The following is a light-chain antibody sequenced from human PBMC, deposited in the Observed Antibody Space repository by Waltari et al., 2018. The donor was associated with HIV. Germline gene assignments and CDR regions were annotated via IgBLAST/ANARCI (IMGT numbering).Light chain of an antibody. J-gene: IGLJ1*01. CDR1: TSDVGFYDY. V-gene: IGLV2-11*01. CDR2: DVN. CDR3: CAYAAGHVSYV. Sequence: QSALTQPPSVSGSPGQSDSISCSGTTSDVGFYDYVSWYQQYPGKSPKLIIFDVNQRPSGVPERFSGSKSGNTASLTISGLQTEDEADYFCCAYAAGHVSYVFGNGTAVAVL.